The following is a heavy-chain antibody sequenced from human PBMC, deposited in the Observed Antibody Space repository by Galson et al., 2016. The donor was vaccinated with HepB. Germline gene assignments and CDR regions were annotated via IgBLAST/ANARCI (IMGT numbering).Heavy chain of an antibody. CDR1: GYTFTSYA. D-gene: IGHD4-23*01. Sequence: SVKVSCKASGYTFTSYAIHWVRQAPGQWLEWMGWINTANGNTKYSQKVQGRVSITRDTSASTAYMEVSSLRSEDTALYYCTRTTVAEYYFDYWGHGTLVTVSS. J-gene: IGHJ4*01. V-gene: IGHV1-3*04. CDR3: TRTTVAEYYFDY. CDR2: INTANGNT.